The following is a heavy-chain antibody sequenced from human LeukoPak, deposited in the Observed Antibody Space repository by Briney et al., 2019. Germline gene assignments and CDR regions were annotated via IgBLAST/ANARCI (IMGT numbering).Heavy chain of an antibody. CDR1: GGSFSGYY. Sequence: SETLSLTCAVYGGSFSGYYLSWIRQPPGKGLEWIGEFNHSGNANYNPSFKSRATISVDTSTDHFSLNLTSVTAADAAVYYCASGANYAFYYWGQGTLVTVSS. CDR3: ASGANYAFYY. CDR2: FNHSGNA. J-gene: IGHJ4*02. D-gene: IGHD4/OR15-4a*01. V-gene: IGHV4-34*01.